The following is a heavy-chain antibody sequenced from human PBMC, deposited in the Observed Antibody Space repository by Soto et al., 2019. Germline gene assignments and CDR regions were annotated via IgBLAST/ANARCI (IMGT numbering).Heavy chain of an antibody. CDR2: IYPGDSYT. CDR1: GYTFTNYW. Sequence: GESLKISCKGSGYTFTNYWIGWVRQMPGKGPEWMGIIYPGDSYTKYNPSFQGQATISADKSITTTYLQWSSLKASDTAIYYCAASIFYYGMDVWGQGTTVTVSS. J-gene: IGHJ6*02. V-gene: IGHV5-51*01. CDR3: AASIFYYGMDV.